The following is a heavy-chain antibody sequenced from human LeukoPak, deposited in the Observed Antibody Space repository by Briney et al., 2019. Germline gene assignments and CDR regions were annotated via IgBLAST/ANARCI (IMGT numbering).Heavy chain of an antibody. Sequence: GESPKISCKGSGYSFTSYWIGWVRQMPGKGLEWMGIIYPGDSDTRYSPSFQGQVTISADKSISTAYLQWSSLKASDTAMYYCARRSIVVVPAAKGIYFDYWGQGTLVTVSS. J-gene: IGHJ4*02. CDR3: ARRSIVVVPAAKGIYFDY. CDR2: IYPGDSDT. V-gene: IGHV5-51*01. CDR1: GYSFTSYW. D-gene: IGHD2-2*01.